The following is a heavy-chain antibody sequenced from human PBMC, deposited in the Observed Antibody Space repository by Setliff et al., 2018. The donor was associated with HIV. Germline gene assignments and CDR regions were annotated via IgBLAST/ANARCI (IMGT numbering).Heavy chain of an antibody. V-gene: IGHV3-11*06. CDR1: GFTFSDYY. CDR2: ISSSSSYT. Sequence: GGSLRLSCAASGFTFSDYYMSWIRQAPGKRLKWVSYISSSSSYTNYADSVKGRFTISRDNDKNSVHLQMTSLRAEDTAVYYCARDDHGALMGVIIRYYYMDVWGKGTTVTVSS. J-gene: IGHJ6*03. D-gene: IGHD3-10*01. CDR3: ARDDHGALMGVIIRYYYMDV.